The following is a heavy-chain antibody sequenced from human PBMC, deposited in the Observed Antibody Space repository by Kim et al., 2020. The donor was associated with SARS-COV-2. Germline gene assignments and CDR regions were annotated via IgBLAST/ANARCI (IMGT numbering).Heavy chain of an antibody. CDR3: AKSPLTWASAFDS. CDR1: GFTLSTYA. Sequence: GGSLRLSCAASGFTLSTYAMSLVRLAPGKGLEWVSTITSGAGTYYIDSVKGRFTISRDNSKNTLYLQMNSLRAEDTAVYYCAKSPLTWASAFDSWGQGTL. J-gene: IGHJ4*02. V-gene: IGHV3-23*01. D-gene: IGHD6-19*01. CDR2: ITSGAGT.